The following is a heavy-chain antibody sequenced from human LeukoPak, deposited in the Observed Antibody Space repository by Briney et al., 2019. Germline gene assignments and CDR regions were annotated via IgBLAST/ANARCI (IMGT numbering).Heavy chain of an antibody. J-gene: IGHJ6*04. CDR3: ARVALGSTSLDV. V-gene: IGHV3-21*01. Sequence: GGSLRLSCAASGFTFSSYGMHWVRQAPGKGLEWVSSISSSSRDIYYADSVKGRFTISRDNAKNSLYLQMNSLRAEDTAVYYCARVALGSTSLDVWGKGTTVTVSS. D-gene: IGHD2-2*01. CDR2: ISSSSRDI. CDR1: GFTFSSYG.